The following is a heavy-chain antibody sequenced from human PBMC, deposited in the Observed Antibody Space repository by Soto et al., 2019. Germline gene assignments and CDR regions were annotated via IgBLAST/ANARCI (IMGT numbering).Heavy chain of an antibody. D-gene: IGHD6-6*01. Sequence: QVHLVESGGGGVQPGRSLRLSCAASGFTFSSYGMHWVRQAPGKGLEWVAVIWYDGSNKYYADSVKGRFTISRDNSKNTLYLQMNSLRAEDTAVYYCARDFGEGSSYCFDYWCQGTLVTVSS. J-gene: IGHJ4*02. CDR3: ARDFGEGSSYCFDY. CDR1: GFTFSSYG. CDR2: IWYDGSNK. V-gene: IGHV3-33*01.